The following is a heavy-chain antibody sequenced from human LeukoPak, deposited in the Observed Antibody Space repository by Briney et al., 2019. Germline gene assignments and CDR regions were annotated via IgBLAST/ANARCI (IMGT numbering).Heavy chain of an antibody. CDR3: ARDRGTWNDDGFDY. CDR2: IYISGST. Sequence: SGTLSLTCTVSGGSISSYYWSWIRQPAGKGLEWIGRIYISGSTNYNPSLKSRVTMSVDTSKNQFSLKLSSVTAADTAVYYCARDRGTWNDDGFDYWGQGTLVTVSS. V-gene: IGHV4-4*07. J-gene: IGHJ4*02. CDR1: GGSISSYY. D-gene: IGHD1-1*01.